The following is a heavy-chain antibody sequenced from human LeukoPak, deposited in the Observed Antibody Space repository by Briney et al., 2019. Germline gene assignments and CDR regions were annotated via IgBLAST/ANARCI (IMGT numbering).Heavy chain of an antibody. D-gene: IGHD3-3*01. V-gene: IGHV6-1*01. J-gene: IGHJ6*03. CDR1: GDSVSSNSAA. CDR2: TYYRSKWYN. CDR3: AREYVGSGHYFGAHYYYYYMDV. Sequence: SQTLSLTCAISGDSVSSNSAAWNWIRQSPSRGLEWLGRTYYRSKWYNDYAVSVKSRITINPDTSKNQFSLQLNSVTPEDTAVYYCAREYVGSGHYFGAHYYYYYMDVWGKGTTVTVSS.